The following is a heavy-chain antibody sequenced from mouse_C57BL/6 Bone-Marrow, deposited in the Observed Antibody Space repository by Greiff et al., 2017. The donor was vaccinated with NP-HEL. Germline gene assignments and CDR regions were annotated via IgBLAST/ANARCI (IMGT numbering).Heavy chain of an antibody. Sequence: VQLQLSGPGMVKPSQSLSLTCTVTGYSITSGYDWHWIRHFPGNKLEWMGYISYSGSTNYNPSLKSRSSITHDTSKNHFFLKLNSVTTEDTATYYCAREGYYYGSSYFDYWGQGTTLTVSS. J-gene: IGHJ2*01. V-gene: IGHV3-1*01. D-gene: IGHD1-1*01. CDR2: ISYSGST. CDR3: AREGYYYGSSYFDY. CDR1: GYSITSGYD.